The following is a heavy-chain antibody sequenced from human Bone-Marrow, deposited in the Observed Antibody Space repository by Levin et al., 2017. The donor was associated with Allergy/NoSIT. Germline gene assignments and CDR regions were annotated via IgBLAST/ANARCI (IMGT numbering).Heavy chain of an antibody. CDR2: IGGRGDTS. V-gene: IGHV3-23*01. J-gene: IGHJ4*02. CDR3: AKQRGANIDF. Sequence: LSLTCAASGFAFSSFAMGWVRQAPGGGLGWVSTIGGRGDTSDYSDSVRGRFTVSRDNSTDTLCLQLSRLRPEDTATYYCAKQRGANIDFWGQGTLVTVSS. CDR1: GFAFSSFA. D-gene: IGHD1-26*01.